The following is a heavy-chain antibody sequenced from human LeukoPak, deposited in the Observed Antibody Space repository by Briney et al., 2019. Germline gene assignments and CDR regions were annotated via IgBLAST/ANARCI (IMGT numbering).Heavy chain of an antibody. D-gene: IGHD3-10*01. Sequence: PSGTLSLTCAVYGGSFSGYYWSWIRQPPGKGLEWIGEINHSGSTNYNPSLKSRVTISVDTSKNQFSLKLSSVTAADTAVYYCARGRSSMVRGYYYYYMDVWGKGTTVTISS. CDR1: GGSFSGYY. CDR2: INHSGST. V-gene: IGHV4-34*01. CDR3: ARGRSSMVRGYYYYYMDV. J-gene: IGHJ6*03.